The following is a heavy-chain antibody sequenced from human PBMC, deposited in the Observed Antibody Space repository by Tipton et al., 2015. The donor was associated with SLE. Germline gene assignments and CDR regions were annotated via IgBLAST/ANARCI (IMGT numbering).Heavy chain of an antibody. V-gene: IGHV4-34*01. Sequence: TLSLTCAVYGGSFSGYFWSWIRQLPGKGLEWIGEINHSGSTNYNPSLKSRVTISVDTSKNQFSLKLNSVTAADTAVYYCARTQYTFGGVIAPFDYWGQGTLVTVSS. CDR1: GGSFSGYF. J-gene: IGHJ4*02. CDR3: ARTQYTFGGVIAPFDY. CDR2: INHSGST. D-gene: IGHD3-16*02.